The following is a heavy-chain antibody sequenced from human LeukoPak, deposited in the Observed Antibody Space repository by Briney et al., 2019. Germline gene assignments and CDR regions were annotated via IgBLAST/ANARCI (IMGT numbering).Heavy chain of an antibody. V-gene: IGHV3-23*01. J-gene: IGHJ5*02. CDR1: GFTFSSYA. CDR2: ISDAGGIT. D-gene: IGHD3-22*01. Sequence: PGGSLRLSCAASGFTFSSYAMSWVCQAPGKGLEWVSGISDAGGITYYADSVKGRFTISRDNSKNTLFLQVSSLRVEDTAVYYCAKDRTDYYESDGYSDLDLWGQGTLVSVSS. CDR3: AKDRTDYYESDGYSDLDL.